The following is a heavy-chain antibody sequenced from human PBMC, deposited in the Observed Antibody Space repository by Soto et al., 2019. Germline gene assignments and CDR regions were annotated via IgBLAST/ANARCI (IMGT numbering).Heavy chain of an antibody. D-gene: IGHD3-10*01. J-gene: IGHJ4*02. CDR1: GYPLPTYG. V-gene: IGHV1-18*01. CDR2: IVGDSGNT. CDR3: ATVSGYGSWSRLFDF. Sequence: QVQVMQSGAQLTQPGASVKVSCETSGYPLPTYGLSWVRQAPGQGLEWMGWIVGDSGNTVYAQKFQGRVTMYRDTSTSTGYMELRRLTSDDSELYCCATVSGYGSWSRLFDFWGQGTLVSVSS.